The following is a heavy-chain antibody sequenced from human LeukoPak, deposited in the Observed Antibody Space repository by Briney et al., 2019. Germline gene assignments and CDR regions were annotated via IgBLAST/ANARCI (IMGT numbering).Heavy chain of an antibody. CDR3: ARGRPHGNDY. CDR1: AFTFSNNW. V-gene: IGHV3-74*01. Sequence: PAGYLRLSCTASAFTFSNNWMNWVRQAPGKGLVWVSRIASDGSSTTYADSVKGRFSISRDNAKNTLYLQMNSLRVEDTAVYYCARGRPHGNDYWGQGTLVTVSS. J-gene: IGHJ4*02. D-gene: IGHD4-23*01. CDR2: IASDGSST.